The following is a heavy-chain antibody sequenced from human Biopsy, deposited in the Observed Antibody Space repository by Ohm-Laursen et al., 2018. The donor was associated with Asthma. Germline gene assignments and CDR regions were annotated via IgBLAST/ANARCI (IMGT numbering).Heavy chain of an antibody. CDR1: GFTFSDYH. V-gene: IGHV3-11*04. D-gene: IGHD5-12*01. Sequence: GSLRLSCTASGFTFSDYHMSWIRQAPGKGLEWVSYISTGGTTINYADSVKGRFTISRDNAKNSLYLQLTSLRAGDTAVYYCARARSGNYFDYWGQGTLVTVSS. CDR3: ARARSGNYFDY. J-gene: IGHJ4*02. CDR2: ISTGGTTI.